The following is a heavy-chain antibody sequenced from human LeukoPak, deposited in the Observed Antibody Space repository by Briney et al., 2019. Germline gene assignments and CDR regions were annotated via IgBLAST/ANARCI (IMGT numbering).Heavy chain of an antibody. CDR3: ARDRAYFSY. V-gene: IGHV4-59*01. CDR2: IYYSGST. D-gene: IGHD2-21*01. J-gene: IGHJ4*02. CDR1: GGSISNYY. Sequence: SETLSLTCTVSGGSISNYYWSWIRQPPGKGLEWIGYIYYSGSTNYNPSLKSRVTISVDTSKNQFSLKLSSVTAADTAVYYCARDRAYFSYWGQGTLVTVSS.